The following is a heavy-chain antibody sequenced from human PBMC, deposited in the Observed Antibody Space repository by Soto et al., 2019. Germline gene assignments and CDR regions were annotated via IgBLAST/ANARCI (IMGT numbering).Heavy chain of an antibody. V-gene: IGHV3-9*01. D-gene: IGHD1-26*01. CDR2: ISWNSGSI. CDR3: AKGRGSKGLYFDY. CDR1: GFTFDDYA. J-gene: IGHJ4*02. Sequence: EVQLVESGGGLVQPGRSLRLSCAASGFTFDDYAMHWVRQAPGKGLEWVSGISWNSGSIGYADSVKGRFTISRDNAKKSLYLQMNSLRAEDTALYYCAKGRGSKGLYFDYWGQGTLVTVSS.